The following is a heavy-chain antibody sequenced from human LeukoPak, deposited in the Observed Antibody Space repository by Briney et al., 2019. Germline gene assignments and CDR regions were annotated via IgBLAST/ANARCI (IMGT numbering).Heavy chain of an antibody. CDR3: ARGSYYDSSGYYGVPDYFDY. D-gene: IGHD3-22*01. Sequence: PSETLSLTCAVSGGSISSGGYSWRWIRQPPGKGLEWIGYIYHSGSTYYNPSLKSRVTISVDRSKNQFSLKLSSVTAADTAVYYCARGSYYDSSGYYGVPDYFDYWGQGTLVTVSS. CDR2: IYHSGST. V-gene: IGHV4-30-2*01. CDR1: GGSISSGGYS. J-gene: IGHJ4*02.